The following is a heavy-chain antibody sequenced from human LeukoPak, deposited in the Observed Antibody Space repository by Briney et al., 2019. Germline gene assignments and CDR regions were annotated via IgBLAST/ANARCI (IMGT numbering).Heavy chain of an antibody. CDR2: ISTSGRTI. CDR3: ARTKSEPTYGQHHGLDN. V-gene: IGHV3-11*01. CDR1: GITFTDHY. Sequence: GGSLRLSCAASGITFTDHYMNWIRQAPGKGLEWLSYISTSGRTIAYADSVKGRFTISRDNAKNSLYLQMNSLRADDTAVYYCARTKSEPTYGQHHGLDNWGQGTLGTVSS. D-gene: IGHD3-10*01. J-gene: IGHJ4*02.